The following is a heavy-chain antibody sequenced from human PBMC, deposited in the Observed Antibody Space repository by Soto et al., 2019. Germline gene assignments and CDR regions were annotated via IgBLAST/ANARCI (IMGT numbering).Heavy chain of an antibody. D-gene: IGHD3-9*01. V-gene: IGHV1-8*01. J-gene: IGHJ6*03. CDR2: MNPNSGNT. CDR3: ASYGFYDILTGYYSDYYYMDV. CDR1: GYTFTSYD. Sequence: ASVKVSCKASGYTFTSYDINWVRQATGQGLEWMGWMNPNSGNTGYAQKFQGRVTMTRNTSISTAYMELSSLRSEDTAVYYCASYGFYDILTGYYSDYYYMDVWGKGTKVTVSS.